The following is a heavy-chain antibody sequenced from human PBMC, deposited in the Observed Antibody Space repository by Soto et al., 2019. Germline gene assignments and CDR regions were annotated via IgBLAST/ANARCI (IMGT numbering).Heavy chain of an antibody. V-gene: IGHV4-30-4*01. D-gene: IGHD4-17*01. Sequence: QVQLQESGPGLVKPSQTLSLTCTVSGGSISGGVYYWSWIRQPPGKGLEWIGYIFDSGSTSYNPSLKSRVTISVDTSKNQFSLRLSFVTAADTAVYYCAREIIPLTTDWYFDLWGRGTLVTVSS. CDR1: GGSISGGVYY. J-gene: IGHJ2*01. CDR3: AREIIPLTTDWYFDL. CDR2: IFDSGST.